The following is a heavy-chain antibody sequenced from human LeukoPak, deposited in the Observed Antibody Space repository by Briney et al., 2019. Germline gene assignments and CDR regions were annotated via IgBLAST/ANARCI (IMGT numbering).Heavy chain of an antibody. CDR3: ARHLAARLGGARFSDY. Sequence: SETLSLTCIVSGGSINSYYWSWIRQPPGKGLEWIAYVDDSGNTNHNPSLKSRVTISADTSRNEFSLQVNYVTAADTAVYYCARHLAARLGGARFSDYWGQGTLVTVSS. J-gene: IGHJ4*02. V-gene: IGHV4-59*08. CDR2: VDDSGNT. D-gene: IGHD2-21*01. CDR1: GGSINSYY.